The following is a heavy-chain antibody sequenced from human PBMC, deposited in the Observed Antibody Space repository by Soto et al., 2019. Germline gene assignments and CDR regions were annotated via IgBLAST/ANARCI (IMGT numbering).Heavy chain of an antibody. Sequence: GGSLRLSCAASGFTFSAYYMSWIRQAPGKGLEWVSYISNSDGTTYYADSVKGRFTISRDNAENSLYLQMNSLRAEDTAVYYCARHSNEYRKSLDYWGQGTLVTVSS. V-gene: IGHV3-11*01. J-gene: IGHJ4*02. D-gene: IGHD6-13*01. CDR3: ARHSNEYRKSLDY. CDR1: GFTFSAYY. CDR2: ISNSDGTT.